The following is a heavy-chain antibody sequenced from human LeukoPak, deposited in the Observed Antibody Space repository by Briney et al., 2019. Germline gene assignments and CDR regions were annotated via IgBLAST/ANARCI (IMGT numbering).Heavy chain of an antibody. D-gene: IGHD3-9*01. CDR2: MRSKGYGGTT. V-gene: IGHV3-49*04. CDR1: GFTFDDYD. Sequence: GGSLRLSCTASGFTFDDYDVSWVSSAPGKGRKRVGLMRSKGYGGTTEYAASGKGRFTISRDDSKSIAYLQINSLKTEDTAVYYCTREGIRYFDWLLPVNFDYWGQGTLVTVSS. J-gene: IGHJ4*02. CDR3: TREGIRYFDWLLPVNFDY.